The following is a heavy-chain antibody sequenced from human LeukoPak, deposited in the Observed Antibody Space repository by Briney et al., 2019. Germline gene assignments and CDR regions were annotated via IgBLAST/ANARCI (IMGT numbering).Heavy chain of an antibody. CDR1: GFTFNDYA. Sequence: PGRSLRLSCAASGFTFNDYAMHWVRQAPGKGLEWVSGISWNSGSINYADSVKGRFTISRGNAKNSLYLQMNSLRTEDTALYYCAKGRSPTDNRGGYFDYWGQGTLVTVSS. CDR2: ISWNSGSI. CDR3: AKGRSPTDNRGGYFDY. J-gene: IGHJ4*02. V-gene: IGHV3-9*01. D-gene: IGHD1-14*01.